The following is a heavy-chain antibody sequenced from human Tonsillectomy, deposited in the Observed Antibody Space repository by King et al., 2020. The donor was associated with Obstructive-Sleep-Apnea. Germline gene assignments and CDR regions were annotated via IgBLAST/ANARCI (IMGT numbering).Heavy chain of an antibody. V-gene: IGHV3-23*04. J-gene: IGHJ6*02. CDR2: ISGSGGST. CDR3: AKGTDYPSHYYYYGMDV. D-gene: IGHD4-11*01. CDR1: GFTFSSYA. Sequence: VQLVESGGGLVQPGGSLRLSCAASGFTFSSYAMSWVRQAPGKGLEWGSAISGSGGSTYYADSVKGRFTISRDNSKNTLYLQMNSLRAEDTAVYYCAKGTDYPSHYYYYGMDVWGQGTTVTVSS.